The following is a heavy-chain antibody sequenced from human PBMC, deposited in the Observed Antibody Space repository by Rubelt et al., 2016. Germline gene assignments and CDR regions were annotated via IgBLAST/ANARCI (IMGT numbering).Heavy chain of an antibody. J-gene: IGHJ4*02. CDR1: GFTFSSYA. D-gene: IGHD4-23*01. Sequence: QVQLVESGGGVVQPGRSLRLSCAASGFTFSSYAMHWVRQAPGKGLEWVAVISYVGSNKYYADSVKGRFTICRDNSKNTLYLQMNSLRAEDTALYYCAKGRGYGGNFDYWGQGTLVTVSS. CDR2: ISYVGSNK. V-gene: IGHV3-30*04. CDR3: AKGRGYGGNFDY.